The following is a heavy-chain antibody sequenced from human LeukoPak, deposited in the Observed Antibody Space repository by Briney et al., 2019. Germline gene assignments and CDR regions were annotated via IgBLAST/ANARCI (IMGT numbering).Heavy chain of an antibody. Sequence: GGSLRLSCAASGFTFSRHGMHWVRQAPGKGLEWVAVIWCDGSNKYYADAVKGRFTISRDNSKNMLYLQMNSLRAEDTAVYYCARDIVSYYIDYWGQGTLVTVSS. D-gene: IGHD2-2*02. J-gene: IGHJ4*02. CDR3: ARDIVSYYIDY. CDR1: GFTFSRHG. V-gene: IGHV3-33*01. CDR2: IWCDGSNK.